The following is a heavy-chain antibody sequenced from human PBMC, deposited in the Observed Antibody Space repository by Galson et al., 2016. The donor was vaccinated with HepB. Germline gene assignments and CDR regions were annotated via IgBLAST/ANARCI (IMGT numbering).Heavy chain of an antibody. CDR2: IRSKANSYAT. D-gene: IGHD6-13*01. J-gene: IGHJ5*02. CDR3: TVAPTGYSSSWYGYNWFDP. V-gene: IGHV3-73*01. CDR1: GFTFSGSA. Sequence: SLRLSCAASGFTFSGSAMHWVRQASGKGLEWVGRIRSKANSYATAYAASVKGRFTISRDDSKNTAYLQMNNLKTEDTAVYYCTVAPTGYSSSWYGYNWFDPWGQGTLVTVSS.